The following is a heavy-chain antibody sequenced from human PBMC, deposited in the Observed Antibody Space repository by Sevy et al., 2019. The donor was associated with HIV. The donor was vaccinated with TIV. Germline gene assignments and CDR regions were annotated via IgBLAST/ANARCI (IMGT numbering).Heavy chain of an antibody. CDR3: ARDMSVVTNRGYYYYGMDV. J-gene: IGHJ6*02. CDR1: GYTFTGYY. Sequence: ASVKVSCKASGYTFTGYYMHWVRQAPGQGLEWMGWINPNSGGTNYAQKFQGRVTMTRDTSISTAYMELSRLRSDDTAVYYCARDMSVVTNRGYYYYGMDVWGQWTTVTVSS. D-gene: IGHD2-21*02. V-gene: IGHV1-2*02. CDR2: INPNSGGT.